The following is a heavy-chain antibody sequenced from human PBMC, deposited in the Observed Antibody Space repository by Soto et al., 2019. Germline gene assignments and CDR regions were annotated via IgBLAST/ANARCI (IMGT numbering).Heavy chain of an antibody. CDR3: ARETIAVAGTFGGIDAFDI. V-gene: IGHV1-2*04. J-gene: IGHJ3*02. Sequence: GASVKVSCKASGYTFTGYYMHWVRQAPGQGLEWMGWINPNSGGTNYAQKFQGWVTMTRDTSISTAYMELSRLRSDDTAAYYCARETIAVAGTFGGIDAFDIWGQGTMVTVSS. CDR1: GYTFTGYY. CDR2: INPNSGGT. D-gene: IGHD6-19*01.